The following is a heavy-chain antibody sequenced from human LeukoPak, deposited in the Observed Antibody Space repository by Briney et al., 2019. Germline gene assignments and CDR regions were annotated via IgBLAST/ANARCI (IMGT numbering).Heavy chain of an antibody. Sequence: PSETLSLTCTVSGGSISDYYWTWIRQPPGKGLEWIGHIYYSGNTIYNPSLKSRVTISVDTSKNQFSLKLTSVTAADTAVYYCARAPYGDYVDYWGQGTLVTVSS. J-gene: IGHJ4*02. CDR2: IYYSGNT. V-gene: IGHV4-59*01. CDR1: GGSISDYY. CDR3: ARAPYGDYVDY. D-gene: IGHD4-17*01.